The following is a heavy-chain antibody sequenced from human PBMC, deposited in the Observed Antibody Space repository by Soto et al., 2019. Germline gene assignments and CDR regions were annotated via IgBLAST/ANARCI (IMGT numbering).Heavy chain of an antibody. CDR3: ARVSSSIVVVPEDSMDV. CDR2: ISGKNGNT. D-gene: IGHD2-15*01. J-gene: IGHJ6*02. CDR1: GYTFISHG. Sequence: QVQLVQSGVAVKKPGASVKVSCKDSGYTFISHGISWVRQAHGQGLEWMGWISGKNGNTNYAQKLQGRVSLTTETSTSTAYMELRVLRSDDMAVYYCARVSSSIVVVPEDSMDVWRQGTTVNVSS. V-gene: IGHV1-18*03.